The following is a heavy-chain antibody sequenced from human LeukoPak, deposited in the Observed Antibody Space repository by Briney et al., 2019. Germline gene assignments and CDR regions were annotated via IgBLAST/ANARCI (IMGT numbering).Heavy chain of an antibody. V-gene: IGHV4-4*07. Sequence: SETLSLTCTVSGGSISSYYWSWIRQPAGKGLEWIGRIYTSGSTNYNPSLKSRVTMSVDTSKNQFSLKLSSVTAADTAVYYCAREGSVAAQHDAFDIWGQGTMVTVSS. J-gene: IGHJ3*02. CDR2: IYTSGST. CDR3: AREGSVAAQHDAFDI. CDR1: GGSISSYY. D-gene: IGHD6-6*01.